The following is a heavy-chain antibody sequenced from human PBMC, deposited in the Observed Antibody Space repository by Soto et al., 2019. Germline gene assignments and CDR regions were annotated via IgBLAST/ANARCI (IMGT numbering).Heavy chain of an antibody. CDR1: GFTFSDYY. J-gene: IGHJ3*02. V-gene: IGHV3-11*01. Sequence: GGSLRLSCAASGFTFSDYYMSWIRQAPGKGLEGVSYIVSSGSTIYYADSVKGRFTISRDNAKNSLYLQMNSLRAEDTAVYYCARGGVECSGGSCYSFRAFNMWGQGTMVTVSS. CDR3: ARGGVECSGGSCYSFRAFNM. CDR2: IVSSGSTI. D-gene: IGHD2-15*01.